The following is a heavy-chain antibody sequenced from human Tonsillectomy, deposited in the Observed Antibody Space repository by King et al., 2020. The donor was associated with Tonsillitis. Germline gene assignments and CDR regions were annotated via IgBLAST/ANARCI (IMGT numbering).Heavy chain of an antibody. CDR3: AKPDYGGNYGAFDI. J-gene: IGHJ3*02. CDR2: ISYDGSNE. CDR1: GFTFSSYG. Sequence: VQLVESGGGVVQPGRSLRLSCEASGFTFSSYGMHWVRQAPGKGLEWVALISYDGSNEYYADSVKGRFTISRDNSQNTLYLQMNSLRAEDTAVYYCAKPDYGGNYGAFDIWGQGTMVTVSS. D-gene: IGHD4-23*01. V-gene: IGHV3-30*18.